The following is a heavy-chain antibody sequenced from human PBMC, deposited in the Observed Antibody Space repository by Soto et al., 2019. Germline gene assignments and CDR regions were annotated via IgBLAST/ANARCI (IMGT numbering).Heavy chain of an antibody. CDR2: IYYSGST. CDR3: ARGSYDFWSGYFSSPLRGFEP. D-gene: IGHD3-3*01. Sequence: ETLSLTCTVSGGSISSYDWSWIRQPPGKGLEWIGDIYYSGSTNYNPSLKSRVTISVDTSKNQFSLKLSSVTAADRAVYYCARGSYDFWSGYFSSPLRGFEPWGQGTLVNVSS. J-gene: IGHJ5*02. CDR1: GGSISSYD. V-gene: IGHV4-59*12.